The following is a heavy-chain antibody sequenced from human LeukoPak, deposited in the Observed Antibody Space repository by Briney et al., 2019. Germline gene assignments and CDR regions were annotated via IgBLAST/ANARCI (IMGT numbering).Heavy chain of an antibody. V-gene: IGHV3-30*04. Sequence: SGGSLRISCAASGFNFPGYAMHWVRQAPGKGLEWVAIISYDGTNKYYADSVKGRFTISRDNSMDTLYLQMHSLTTEDTAIYSCAREGSRLDGSSWFSFQLWGQGTLVTVSS. CDR3: AREGSRLDGSSWFSFQL. CDR2: ISYDGTNK. CDR1: GFNFPGYA. D-gene: IGHD6-13*01. J-gene: IGHJ1*01.